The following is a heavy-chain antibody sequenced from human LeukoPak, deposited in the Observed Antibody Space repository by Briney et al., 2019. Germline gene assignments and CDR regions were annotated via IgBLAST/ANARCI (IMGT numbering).Heavy chain of an antibody. J-gene: IGHJ4*02. CDR3: AGGEIYGYNYFDY. CDR1: GASISGYY. V-gene: IGHV4-59*08. CDR2: IYYSGST. Sequence: SETLSLTCTVSGASISGYYWSWIRQPPGKGLEWIGYIYYSGSTNYSPSLKSRVTISVDTSKNQFSLKLSSVTAADTAVYYCAGGEIYGYNYFDYWGQGTLVTVSS. D-gene: IGHD5-24*01.